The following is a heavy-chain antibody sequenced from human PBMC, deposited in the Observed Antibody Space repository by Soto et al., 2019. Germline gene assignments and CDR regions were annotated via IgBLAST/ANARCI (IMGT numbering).Heavy chain of an antibody. Sequence: SETLSLTCTVSGGSISSSSYYWGWIRQPPGKGLEWIGSIYYSGSTYYNPSLKSRLTISIDTSKSQISLKLTSMTTADTAVYYCASSGIVGREVNTWFDPWGQGTLVTVSS. D-gene: IGHD3-22*01. V-gene: IGHV4-39*07. CDR3: ASSGIVGREVNTWFDP. J-gene: IGHJ5*02. CDR2: IYYSGST. CDR1: GGSISSSSYY.